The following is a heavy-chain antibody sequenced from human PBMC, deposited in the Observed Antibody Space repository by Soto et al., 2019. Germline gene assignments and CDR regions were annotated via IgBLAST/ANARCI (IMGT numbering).Heavy chain of an antibody. D-gene: IGHD3-10*01. CDR2: INHSGST. CDR3: ARGLRYYGSGMYYYYYGMDV. V-gene: IGHV4-34*01. J-gene: IGHJ6*02. Sequence: PSETLSLTCVVYGGSFSGYYWSWIRQPPGKGLEWIGEINHSGSTNYNPSLKSRVTISVDTSKNQFSLKLSSVTAADTAVYYCARGLRYYGSGMYYYYYGMDVWGQGTTVTVS. CDR1: GGSFSGYY.